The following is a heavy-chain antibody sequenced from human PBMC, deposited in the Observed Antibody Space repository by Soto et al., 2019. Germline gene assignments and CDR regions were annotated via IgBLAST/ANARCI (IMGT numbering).Heavy chain of an antibody. V-gene: IGHV3-74*03. J-gene: IGHJ5*02. CDR2: IKSDGTMT. Sequence: LRLSCAASGFSFRGYWMHWVRQAPGKGLVWVSRIKSDGTMTMYADSVKGRFTISRDNAKNTLYLQMNSLREEDTAVYYCARSDWFDPWGQGTLVTVSS. CDR3: ARSDWFDP. CDR1: GFSFRGYW.